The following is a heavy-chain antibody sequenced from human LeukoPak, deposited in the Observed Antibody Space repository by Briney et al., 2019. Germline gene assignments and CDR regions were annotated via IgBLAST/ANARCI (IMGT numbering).Heavy chain of an antibody. CDR2: INPNSGGT. Sequence: ASVKVSCTASGYTFTGYYMHWVRQAPGQGLEWMGRINPNSGGTNYAQKFQGRVTMTRDTSISTAYMELSRLRSDDTAVYYCARQYYDILTGYYFDYWGQGTLVTVSS. CDR1: GYTFTGYY. V-gene: IGHV1-2*06. CDR3: ARQYYDILTGYYFDY. D-gene: IGHD3-9*01. J-gene: IGHJ4*02.